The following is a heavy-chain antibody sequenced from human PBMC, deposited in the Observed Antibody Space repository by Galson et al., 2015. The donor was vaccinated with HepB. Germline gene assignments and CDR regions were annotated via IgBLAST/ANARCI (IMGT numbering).Heavy chain of an antibody. CDR3: AKDSVGSSCDGGSCALFDS. J-gene: IGHJ4*02. D-gene: IGHD2-15*01. CDR1: GFTFSYSA. CDR2: VFHDGNTK. V-gene: IGHV3-30-3*01. Sequence: SLRLSCAASGFTFSYSAMHWVRQPPGKGLEWVAIVFHDGNTKHYADSVKGRFTISRDNSKNTLYLQMNSLRLEDTAVYYCAKDSVGSSCDGGSCALFDSWGQGTLVTVSS.